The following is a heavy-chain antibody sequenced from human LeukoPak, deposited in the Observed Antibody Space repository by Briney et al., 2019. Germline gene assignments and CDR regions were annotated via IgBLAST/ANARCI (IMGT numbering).Heavy chain of an antibody. Sequence: PSETLSLTCTVSGGSISSYYWSWIRQPPGKGLEWIGYIYYSGSTNYNPSLKSRVTISVDTSKNQFSLKLSSVTAADTAVYYCARNIGGSYYYDSSSYHYFDYWGQGTLVTVSS. J-gene: IGHJ4*02. CDR3: ARNIGGSYYYDSSSYHYFDY. D-gene: IGHD3-22*01. V-gene: IGHV4-59*01. CDR2: IYYSGST. CDR1: GGSISSYY.